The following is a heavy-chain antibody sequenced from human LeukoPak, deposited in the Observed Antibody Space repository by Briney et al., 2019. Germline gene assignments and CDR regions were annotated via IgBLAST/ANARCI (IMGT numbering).Heavy chain of an antibody. J-gene: IGHJ4*02. CDR2: IYYSGNT. D-gene: IGHD1-26*01. CDR3: ARKSRGYSGSYDY. CDR1: GGSISSYY. Sequence: SETLSLTCTVSGGSISSYYWSWIRQPPGKGLEWIGYIYYSGNTNYNPSLKRRVTISVDTSKNQFSLKLSSVTAADTAVYYWARKSRGYSGSYDYWGQGTLVTVSS. V-gene: IGHV4-59*01.